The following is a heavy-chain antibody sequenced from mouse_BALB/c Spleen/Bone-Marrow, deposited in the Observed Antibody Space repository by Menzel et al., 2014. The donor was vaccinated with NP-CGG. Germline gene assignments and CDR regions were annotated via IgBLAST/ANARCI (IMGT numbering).Heavy chain of an antibody. CDR1: GNSITSDYA. Sequence: EVQVVESGPGLVKPSQSLSLTCTVTGNSITSDYAWNWIRQFQGNKLEWMGYISYSSSTNYNPSLKSRISIIRDTSKNQFFLQLNSVTAEATATYYCARWDYGDYAMDYWGQGTSVTVSS. V-gene: IGHV3-2*02. D-gene: IGHD1-2*01. CDR2: ISYSSST. CDR3: ARWDYGDYAMDY. J-gene: IGHJ4*01.